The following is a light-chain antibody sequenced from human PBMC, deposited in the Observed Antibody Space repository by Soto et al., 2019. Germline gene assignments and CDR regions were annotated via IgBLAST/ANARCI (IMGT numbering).Light chain of an antibody. CDR1: QSISSY. Sequence: DVQMTQSPSSLSASVGHRVTITCRASQSISSYLNWYQQKPGKAPKLLIYAASSLQSGVPSRFSGSGSGTDFTLTISSLQPEDFATYYCQQSYSTLWTFGQGTKVDIK. CDR2: AAS. J-gene: IGKJ1*01. CDR3: QQSYSTLWT. V-gene: IGKV1-39*01.